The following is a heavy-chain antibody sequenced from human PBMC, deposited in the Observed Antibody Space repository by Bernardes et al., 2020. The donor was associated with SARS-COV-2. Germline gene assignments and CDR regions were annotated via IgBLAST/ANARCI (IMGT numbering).Heavy chain of an antibody. D-gene: IGHD2-21*02. CDR2: ISSTNNPI. CDR3: ARGEGRLHWDA. V-gene: IGHV3-48*01. Sequence: GGSLRLSCAASGFAFGTYSMNWVRQAPGKGLEWVSYISSTNNPIYYAESVRGRFTISRDNARGSLYLQMNSLRAEDSAVYYCARGEGRLHWDAWGQGTLVTVSS. CDR1: GFAFGTYS. J-gene: IGHJ5*02.